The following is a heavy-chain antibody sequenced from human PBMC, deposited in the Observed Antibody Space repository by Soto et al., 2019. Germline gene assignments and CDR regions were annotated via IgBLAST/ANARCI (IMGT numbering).Heavy chain of an antibody. V-gene: IGHV1-8*01. CDR1: GYTFTSYD. CDR2: MNPNSGNT. J-gene: IGHJ6*02. D-gene: IGHD4-4*01. CDR3: ARGLQAGYYYYYGMDV. Sequence: AASVKVSCKASGYTFTSYDINWVRQATGQGLEWMGWMNPNSGNTGYAQKFQGRVTMTRNTSISTAYMELSSLRSEDTAVYYCARGLQAGYYYYYGMDVWGQGTTVTVSS.